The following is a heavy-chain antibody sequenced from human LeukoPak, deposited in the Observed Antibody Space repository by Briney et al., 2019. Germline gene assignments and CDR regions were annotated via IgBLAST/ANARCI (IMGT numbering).Heavy chain of an antibody. CDR1: GGSFSGYY. CDR2: INHSGST. CDR3: ARLWGDYVAPFDY. J-gene: IGHJ4*02. D-gene: IGHD4-17*01. V-gene: IGHV4-34*01. Sequence: SETVSLTCAVYGGSFSGYYWSWIRQPPGKGLEWIGEINHSGSTNYNPSLKSRVTISVDTSKNQFSLKLSSVTAADTAVYYCARLWGDYVAPFDYWGQGALVSVSS.